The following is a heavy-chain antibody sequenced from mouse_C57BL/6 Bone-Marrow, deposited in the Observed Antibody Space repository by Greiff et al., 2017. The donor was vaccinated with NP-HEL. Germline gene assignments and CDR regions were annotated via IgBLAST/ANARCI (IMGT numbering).Heavy chain of an antibody. D-gene: IGHD2-1*01. J-gene: IGHJ2*01. CDR2: INPNYGTT. CDR3: ARWGYGNYDDYFDY. CDR1: GYSFTDYN. Sequence: VQLQQSGPERVKPGASVKISCKASGYSFTDYNMNWVKQSNGKSLEWIGVINPNYGTTSYNQKFKGKATLTVDQSSSTAYMQLNSLTSEDSAVYYCARWGYGNYDDYFDYWGQGTTLTVSS. V-gene: IGHV1-39*01.